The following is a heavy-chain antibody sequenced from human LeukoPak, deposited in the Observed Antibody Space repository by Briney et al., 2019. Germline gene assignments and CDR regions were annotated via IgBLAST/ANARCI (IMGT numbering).Heavy chain of an antibody. CDR1: GFTFSTYA. CDR2: ISYDGKNK. D-gene: IGHD2-21*02. J-gene: IGHJ4*02. CDR3: ARGPPELYCGGDCSHYFDY. V-gene: IGHV3-30*04. Sequence: GGSLRLSCAASGFTFSTYAMNWVRQAPGKGLEWVAIISYDGKNKYYGDSVKGRFTISRDNSKNTLYLQMNSLRAEDTAVYYCARGPPELYCGGDCSHYFDYWGRGTLVTVSS.